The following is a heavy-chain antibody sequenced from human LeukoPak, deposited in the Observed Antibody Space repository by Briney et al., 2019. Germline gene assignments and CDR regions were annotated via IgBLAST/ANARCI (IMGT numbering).Heavy chain of an antibody. CDR1: GYTFTNYG. Sequence: GASVTVSCTASGYTFTNYGISWVRQAPGQGLEWMGLINPSDGVTTYAQKFRGRVFMTRDTSTTTVTLEVTSLTSEDTALYYCAREPGHSTCHFDIWGQGTLVTVSS. CDR3: AREPGHSTCHFDI. D-gene: IGHD2/OR15-2a*01. V-gene: IGHV1-46*01. J-gene: IGHJ4*02. CDR2: INPSDGVT.